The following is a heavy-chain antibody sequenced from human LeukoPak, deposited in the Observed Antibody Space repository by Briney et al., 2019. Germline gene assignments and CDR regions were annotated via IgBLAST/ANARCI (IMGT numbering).Heavy chain of an antibody. CDR2: IKQDGSEK. J-gene: IGHJ4*02. CDR1: GFTFSSYW. CDR3: ARAGYDLWSGSIIHPYYFDY. D-gene: IGHD3-3*01. Sequence: GGSLRLSCAASGFTFSSYWMSWVRQAPGKGLEWVANIKQDGSEKYYVDSVKGRFTISRDNAKNSLYLQMNSLRAEDTAVYYCARAGYDLWSGSIIHPYYFDYWGQGTLVTVSS. V-gene: IGHV3-7*01.